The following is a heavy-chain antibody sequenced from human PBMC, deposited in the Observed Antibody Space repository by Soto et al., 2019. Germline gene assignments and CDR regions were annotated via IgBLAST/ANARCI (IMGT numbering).Heavy chain of an antibody. V-gene: IGHV3-7*05. CDR1: GFTFSSYW. Sequence: GGSLRLSCAASGFTFSSYWMSWVRQAPGKGLEWVANIKQDGSEKYYVDSVKGRFTISRDNAKNSLYLQMNSLRAEDTAVYYCARFSGRSGYSYASYWGQGTLVTVSS. J-gene: IGHJ4*02. CDR2: IKQDGSEK. D-gene: IGHD5-18*01. CDR3: ARFSGRSGYSYASY.